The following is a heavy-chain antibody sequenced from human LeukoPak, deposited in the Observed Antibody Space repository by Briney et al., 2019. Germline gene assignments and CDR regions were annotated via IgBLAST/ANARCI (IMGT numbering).Heavy chain of an antibody. CDR1: GFTFGRFA. V-gene: IGHV3-23*01. Sequence: GGSLRLSCAASGFTFGRFAMSWVRQAPGKGLEWVSAISGSGGSTYYADSVKGRFTISRDNSKNTLYLQMNSLRAEDTAVYYCAKSVGSSSWSRGDYWGQGTLVTVSS. CDR3: AKSVGSSSWSRGDY. D-gene: IGHD6-13*01. J-gene: IGHJ4*02. CDR2: ISGSGGST.